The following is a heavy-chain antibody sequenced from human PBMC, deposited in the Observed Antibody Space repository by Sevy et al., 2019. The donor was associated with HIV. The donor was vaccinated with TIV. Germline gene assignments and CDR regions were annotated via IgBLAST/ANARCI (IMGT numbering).Heavy chain of an antibody. J-gene: IGHJ6*02. CDR3: AKGRYSSGWYAYYYYYGMDV. V-gene: IGHV3-30*18. CDR1: GFTFSSYG. D-gene: IGHD6-19*01. CDR2: ISYDGSNK. Sequence: GGSLRLSCAASGFTFSSYGMHWVRQAPGKGLEWVAVISYDGSNKYYADSVKGRFTISRDNSKNTLYLQMNSLRAEDTAVYYCAKGRYSSGWYAYYYYYGMDVWGQGTTVTVSS.